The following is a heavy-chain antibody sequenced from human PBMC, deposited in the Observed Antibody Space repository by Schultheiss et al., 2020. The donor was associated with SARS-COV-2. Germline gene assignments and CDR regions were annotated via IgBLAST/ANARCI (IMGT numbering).Heavy chain of an antibody. Sequence: GGSLRLSCAASGFTFSSYAMAWVRQAPGKGLEWVSAISGGGGSTYYADSVKGRFTISRDNSKNTLYVQMNSLRAEDTAVYYCATPPNYGDFDYWGQGTLVTVSS. D-gene: IGHD4-17*01. CDR3: ATPPNYGDFDY. CDR1: GFTFSSYA. J-gene: IGHJ4*02. CDR2: ISGGGGST. V-gene: IGHV3-23*01.